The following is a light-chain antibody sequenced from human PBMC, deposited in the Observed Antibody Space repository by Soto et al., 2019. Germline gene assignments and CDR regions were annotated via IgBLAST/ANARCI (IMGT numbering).Light chain of an antibody. J-gene: IGKJ1*01. V-gene: IGKV1-5*03. Sequence: DIQMTQSPSALSASVGDRVTITCRASQSVSNWLAWYRQKPGEAPKLLIYEGSTLERGVPSRFSGSGSGTEFTLTISSLQPDXXATXYXQXYDTYSRTFGQGTKVEVK. CDR1: QSVSNW. CDR2: EGS. CDR3: QXYDTYSRT.